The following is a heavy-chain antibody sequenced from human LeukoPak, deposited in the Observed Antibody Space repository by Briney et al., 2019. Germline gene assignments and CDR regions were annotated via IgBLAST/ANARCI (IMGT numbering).Heavy chain of an antibody. V-gene: IGHV4-34*01. Sequence: KPSETLSLTCAVYGGSFSGYYWSWIRQPPGKGLEWIGEINHSGSTNYNPSLKSRVTISVDTSKNQFSLKLSSVTAADTAVYYCARRLPRVAGTQWFDPWGQGTLVTVSS. CDR3: ARRLPRVAGTQWFDP. D-gene: IGHD6-19*01. CDR2: INHSGST. J-gene: IGHJ5*02. CDR1: GGSFSGYY.